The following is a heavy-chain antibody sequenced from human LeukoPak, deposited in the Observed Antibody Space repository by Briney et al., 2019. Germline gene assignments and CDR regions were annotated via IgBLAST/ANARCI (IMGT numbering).Heavy chain of an antibody. V-gene: IGHV3-30-3*01. CDR3: AEMAGSGYGTDY. CDR2: ISYDGSNK. D-gene: IGHD3-22*01. CDR1: GFTFSSYA. J-gene: IGHJ4*02. Sequence: PGGSLRLSCAASGFTFSSYAMHWVRQAPGKGLEWVAVISYDGSNKYYADSVKGRFTISRDNSKNTLYLQMNSLRAEDTAVYYCAEMAGSGYGTDYWGQGTLVTVSS.